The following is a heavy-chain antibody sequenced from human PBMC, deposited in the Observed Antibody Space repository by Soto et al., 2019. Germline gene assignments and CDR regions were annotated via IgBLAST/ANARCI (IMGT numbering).Heavy chain of an antibody. D-gene: IGHD2-2*02. J-gene: IGHJ6*02. CDR2: INHSGST. CDR3: ARPLGYCSSTSCYTGYYGMDV. V-gene: IGHV4-34*01. Sequence: PSETLSLTCAVYGGSFSGYYWSWICQPPGKGLEWIGEINHSGSTNYNPSLKSRVTISVDTSKNQFSLKLSSVTAADTAVYYCARPLGYCSSTSCYTGYYGMDVWGQGTTVTVSS. CDR1: GGSFSGYY.